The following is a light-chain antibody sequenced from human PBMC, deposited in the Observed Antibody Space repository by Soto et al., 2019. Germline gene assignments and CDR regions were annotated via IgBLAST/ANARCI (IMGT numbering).Light chain of an antibody. CDR2: DVS. Sequence: QSVLTQPASVSGAPGQSITISCFGTNNESGGYYYVSWYQQHPGKAPKLMIYDVSYRPSGISNRFSGSKSDNTASLTISGLQAEDEADYYCSSYTTSSLYVFGTGTKVTVL. CDR1: NNESGGYYY. CDR3: SSYTTSSLYV. J-gene: IGLJ1*01. V-gene: IGLV2-14*01.